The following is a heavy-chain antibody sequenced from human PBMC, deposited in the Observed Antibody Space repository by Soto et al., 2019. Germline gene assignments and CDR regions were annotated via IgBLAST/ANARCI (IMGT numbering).Heavy chain of an antibody. CDR1: GFIFSMYS. CDR3: ARDHLILPAHDFFYGSDV. V-gene: IGHV3-7*03. D-gene: IGHD2-21*02. Sequence: PGGSLRLSCEVSGFIFSMYSMSWVRQTPGKGLEWVAKIPQDGVDGHYADSVKGRFTISRDNDKNSLYLQMNNLRAEDTAVYFCARDHLILPAHDFFYGSDVWGRGATVTVSS. J-gene: IGHJ6*02. CDR2: IPQDGVDG.